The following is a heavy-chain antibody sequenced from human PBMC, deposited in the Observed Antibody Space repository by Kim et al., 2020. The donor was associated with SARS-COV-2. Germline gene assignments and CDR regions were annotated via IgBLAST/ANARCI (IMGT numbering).Heavy chain of an antibody. CDR2: IYYSGST. J-gene: IGHJ5*02. V-gene: IGHV4-59*08. Sequence: SETLSLTCTVSGGSISSYYWSWIRQPPGKGLEWIGYIYYSGSTNCNPSLKSRVTISVDTSKNQFSLKLSSVTAADTAVYYCARLSRYCSGGSCYFNWFDPWGQGTLVTVSS. CDR1: GGSISSYY. D-gene: IGHD2-15*01. CDR3: ARLSRYCSGGSCYFNWFDP.